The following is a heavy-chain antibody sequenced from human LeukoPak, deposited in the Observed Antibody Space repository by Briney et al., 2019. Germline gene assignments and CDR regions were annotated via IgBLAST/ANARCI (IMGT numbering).Heavy chain of an antibody. CDR3: ARMGAIAGASANVDY. J-gene: IGHJ4*02. CDR1: GGSISSYY. D-gene: IGHD4/OR15-4a*01. CDR2: IHYSGIT. V-gene: IGHV4-59*01. Sequence: SETLSLTCTVSGGSISSYYWSWIRQPPGKGLEWIGYIHYSGITDYDPSLKSRVTMSVDTSKNQFSLKLSSVTAADTAVYYCARMGAIAGASANVDYWGQGTLVTVSS.